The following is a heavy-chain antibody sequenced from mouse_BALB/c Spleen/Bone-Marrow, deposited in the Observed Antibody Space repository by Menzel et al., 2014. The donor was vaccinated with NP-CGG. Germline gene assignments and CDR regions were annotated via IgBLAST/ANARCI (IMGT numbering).Heavy chain of an antibody. V-gene: IGHV1-15*01. Sequence: QVTLKVCGAELVRPGASVKLSCKALGYTFTDYEIHWVKQTPEHGLEWTGAIHPGSGGTAYNQKFKGKATLTVDKSSNTAHMELSSLTSEDSAVYYCTRGWDAMDYWGQGTSVTVSS. CDR1: GYTFTDYE. D-gene: IGHD3-3*01. CDR3: TRGWDAMDY. CDR2: IHPGSGGT. J-gene: IGHJ4*01.